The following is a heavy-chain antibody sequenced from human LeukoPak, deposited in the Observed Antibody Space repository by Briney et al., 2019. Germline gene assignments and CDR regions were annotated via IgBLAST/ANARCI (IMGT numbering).Heavy chain of an antibody. CDR1: GFTFSSSA. Sequence: PGGSLRLSCAASGFTFSSSAMHWVRQAPGKGVEWVAVVSDDAINTYYADSVKGRFTISKDNSKNKLYLQMNSLRAEDTAVYFCARDRTSSGYFDYWGQGTLVTVSS. V-gene: IGHV3-30*01. D-gene: IGHD2-2*01. J-gene: IGHJ4*02. CDR3: ARDRTSSGYFDY. CDR2: VSDDAINT.